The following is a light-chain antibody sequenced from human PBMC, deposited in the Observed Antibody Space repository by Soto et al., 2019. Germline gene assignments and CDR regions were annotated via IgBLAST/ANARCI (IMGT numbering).Light chain of an antibody. V-gene: IGKV3-20*01. Sequence: EVVRTQSPGTLSLSPGERATLSCRASQSVSSGYLAWYQQKPGQAPRLLIYGASSRATGIPDRFTGSGSGTDFTLTISRLEPEDFAVYYCQHYDSLSFGQGTRWRL. CDR2: GAS. CDR3: QHYDSLS. J-gene: IGKJ5*01. CDR1: QSVSSGY.